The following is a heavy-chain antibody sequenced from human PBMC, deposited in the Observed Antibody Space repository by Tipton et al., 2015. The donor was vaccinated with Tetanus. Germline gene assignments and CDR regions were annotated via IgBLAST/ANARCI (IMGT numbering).Heavy chain of an antibody. V-gene: IGHV1-18*01. CDR1: GYTFTSYG. CDR2: ISAYNGNT. J-gene: IGHJ6*02. D-gene: IGHD5-18*01. Sequence: QVQLVQSGAEVKKPGASVKVSCKASGYTFTSYGISWGRQAPGQGLEWMGWISAYNGNTNYAKKLQGRVTMTTDTSTSTAYMEMRSLRSDDTAVYYCARGASYGPDYYYGMDVWGQGTTVTVSS. CDR3: ARGASYGPDYYYGMDV.